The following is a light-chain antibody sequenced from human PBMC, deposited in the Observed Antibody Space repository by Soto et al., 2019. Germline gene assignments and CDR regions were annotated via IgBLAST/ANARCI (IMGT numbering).Light chain of an antibody. J-gene: IGKJ1*01. V-gene: IGKV1-39*01. CDR2: AAS. CDR1: QSISSY. CDR3: QQCYRWT. Sequence: DIQMTQSPSSLSASVGDRVTITCRASQSISSYLNWYQQKPGKAPKLLIYAASSLQSVVPSRFSGSGSGTDFTLTISSLQPEDFATYYCQQCYRWTFGQGTKVEIK.